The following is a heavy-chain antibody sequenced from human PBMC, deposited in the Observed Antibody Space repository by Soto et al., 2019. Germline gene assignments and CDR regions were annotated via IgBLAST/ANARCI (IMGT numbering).Heavy chain of an antibody. Sequence: QVQLVESGGGVGQPGRSLRLSCAASGFTFSSYGMHSVRQAPGKGLEWVAVISYEGSNKYNVDSVKGRFTISRDNSKNPVLLQIKSLMPEDTAVYYCARADYSLMGDDYCFPGTLVTVSS. J-gene: IGHJ4*02. CDR2: ISYEGSNK. CDR3: ARADYSLMGDDY. CDR1: GFTFSSYG. D-gene: IGHD2-15*01. V-gene: IGHV3-30*03.